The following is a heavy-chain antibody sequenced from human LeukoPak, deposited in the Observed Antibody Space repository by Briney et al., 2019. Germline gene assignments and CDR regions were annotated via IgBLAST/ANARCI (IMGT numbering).Heavy chain of an antibody. CDR1: GGSFSGYY. J-gene: IGHJ5*02. D-gene: IGHD2-2*01. Sequence: PSETLSLTCAVYGGSFSGYYWSWIRQPPGKGLEWIGEINHSGSTNYSPSLKSRVTISVDTSKNQFSLKLSSVTAADTAVYYCARRGGYCSSTSCFNWFDPWGQGTPVTVSS. CDR2: INHSGST. CDR3: ARRGGYCSSTSCFNWFDP. V-gene: IGHV4-34*01.